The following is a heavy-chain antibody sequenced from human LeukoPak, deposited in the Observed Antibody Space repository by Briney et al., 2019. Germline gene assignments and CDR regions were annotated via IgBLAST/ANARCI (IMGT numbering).Heavy chain of an antibody. Sequence: GGSLRLSCAGSGFTFSNYAMNWVRQAPGKGLEWVSSISSSSSYIYYADSVKGRFTISRDNAKNSLYLQMNSLRAEDTAVYYCARGSGSYYGGWFDPWGQETLVTVSS. D-gene: IGHD1-26*01. CDR3: ARGSGSYYGGWFDP. J-gene: IGHJ5*02. CDR2: ISSSSSYI. CDR1: GFTFSNYA. V-gene: IGHV3-21*01.